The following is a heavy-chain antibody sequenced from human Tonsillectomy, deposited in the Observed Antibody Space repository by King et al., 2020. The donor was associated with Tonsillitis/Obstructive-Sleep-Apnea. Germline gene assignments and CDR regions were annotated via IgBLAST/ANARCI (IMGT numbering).Heavy chain of an antibody. D-gene: IGHD1-7*01. CDR3: ARAQSGTLDY. CDR2: INTNRRTT. V-gene: IGHV3-74*01. Sequence: VQLVESGGGLVQPGGSLRLSCAASGFTFSSHWMHWVRQAPGKGLEWVSRINTNRRTTSYADSVKGRFTISRDNAKNALYLQMHSLRAEDTAVYYCARAQSGTLDYWGQGTLVTVSS. CDR1: GFTFSSHW. J-gene: IGHJ4*02.